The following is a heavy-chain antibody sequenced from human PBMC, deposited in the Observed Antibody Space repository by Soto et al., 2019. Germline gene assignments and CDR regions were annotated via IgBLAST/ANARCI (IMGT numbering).Heavy chain of an antibody. Sequence: GGSLRLSCAASGFTFSDHYMDWVRQAPGEGLEWVARTRNKAKSYTTEYAASVNGRFTISRDDSENSMYLQMNSLKTEDTAVYYCVRGSGSSETYCYYGLDVWGQGTTVTVSS. CDR3: VRGSGSSETYCYYGLDV. V-gene: IGHV3-72*01. J-gene: IGHJ6*02. CDR2: TRNKAKSYTT. CDR1: GFTFSDHY. D-gene: IGHD1-26*01.